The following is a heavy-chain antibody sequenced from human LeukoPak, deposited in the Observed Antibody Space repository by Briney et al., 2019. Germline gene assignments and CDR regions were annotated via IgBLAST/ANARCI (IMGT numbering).Heavy chain of an antibody. CDR1: GFTFISYY. D-gene: IGHD2/OR15-2a*01. CDR2: IKEDGGEK. Sequence: GGSLRLSCSASGFTFISYYMSWVRKAPGKGLEWVAIIKEDGGEKYYVDSVKGRFTISRDNAKNSLYLQLNSLRDEDTAVYYCARDPSVLDYFDYWGQGTLVAVSS. CDR3: ARDPSVLDYFDY. J-gene: IGHJ4*02. V-gene: IGHV3-7*04.